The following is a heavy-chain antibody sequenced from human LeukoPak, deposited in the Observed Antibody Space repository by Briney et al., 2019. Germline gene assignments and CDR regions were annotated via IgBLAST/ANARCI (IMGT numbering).Heavy chain of an antibody. CDR1: GGSISSGDYY. D-gene: IGHD4-17*01. Sequence: SETLSLTCTVSGGSISSGDYYWSWIRQPPGKGLEWIGYIYYSGSTYYNPSLKSRVTISVDTSKNQFSLKLSSVTAADTAGYYCGRARSDYRDQYYYHYYKDVWGKGTKVNGPS. CDR2: IYYSGST. CDR3: GRARSDYRDQYYYHYYKDV. J-gene: IGHJ6*03. V-gene: IGHV4-30-4*08.